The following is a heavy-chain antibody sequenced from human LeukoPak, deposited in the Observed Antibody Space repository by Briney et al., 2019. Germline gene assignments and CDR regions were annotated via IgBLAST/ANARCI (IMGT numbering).Heavy chain of an antibody. V-gene: IGHV4-59*01. CDR1: GGSISSYY. J-gene: IGHJ4*02. Sequence: SETLSLTCTVSGGSISSYYWSWIRQPPGKGLEWIGYICYSGSTNYNPSLKSRVTISVDTSKNQFSLKLSSVTAADTAVYYCAREGGYSGSPQLMYWGQGTLVTVSS. CDR3: AREGGYSGSPQLMY. CDR2: ICYSGST. D-gene: IGHD1-26*01.